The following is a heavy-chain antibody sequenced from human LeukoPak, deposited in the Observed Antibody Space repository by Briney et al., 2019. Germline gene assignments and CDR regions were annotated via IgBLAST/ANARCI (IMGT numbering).Heavy chain of an antibody. Sequence: GRSLRLSCAASRFMFSDYGMHWVRQAPGKGLEWVAAIWYDGSNIFYADSVKGRFTISRDNSKNALYLQMNSLRAEDTADYYCAKEGDRGEALYYYYMDVWGNGTTVTVSS. CDR3: AKEGDRGEALYYYYMDV. CDR2: IWYDGSNI. J-gene: IGHJ6*03. CDR1: RFMFSDYG. V-gene: IGHV3-33*06. D-gene: IGHD3-10*01.